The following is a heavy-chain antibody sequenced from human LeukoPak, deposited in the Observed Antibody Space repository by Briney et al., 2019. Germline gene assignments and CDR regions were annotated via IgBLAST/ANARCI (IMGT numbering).Heavy chain of an antibody. CDR2: IYYSGST. CDR1: GGSISSYY. Sequence: SETLSLTCTVSGGSISSYYWSWIRQPPGKGLEWIGYIYYSGSTNYNPSLKSRVTISVDTSKNQFSLKLSSVTAADTAVYYCARAREMATIYWYFDLWGRGTLLTVSS. V-gene: IGHV4-59*01. D-gene: IGHD5-24*01. CDR3: ARAREMATIYWYFDL. J-gene: IGHJ2*01.